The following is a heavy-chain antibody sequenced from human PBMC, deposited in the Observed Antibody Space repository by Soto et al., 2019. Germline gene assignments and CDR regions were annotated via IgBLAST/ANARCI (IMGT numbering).Heavy chain of an antibody. V-gene: IGHV3-72*01. J-gene: IGHJ6*01. CDR1: GFTFSDHY. CDR3: TRGLMGGATSYTFHGMDV. Sequence: EVQLVESGGGLVQPGGSLRLSCAASGFTFSDHYMDWVRQAPGKGLEWVARSRNRVNSHTTEYAASVKGRFTISRDESKSSLDLQMNSLKIEDTAVYYCTRGLMGGATSYTFHGMDVWGQGTTVTVSS. CDR2: SRNRVNSHTT. D-gene: IGHD2-8*01.